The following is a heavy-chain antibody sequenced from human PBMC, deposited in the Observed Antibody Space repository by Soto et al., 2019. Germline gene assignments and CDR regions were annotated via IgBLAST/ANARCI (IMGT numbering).Heavy chain of an antibody. CDR2: IGGNGADT. J-gene: IGHJ4*02. V-gene: IGHV3-23*01. CDR1: GFIFSNYA. D-gene: IGHD6-19*01. CDR3: AIPSGLTVTGPDS. Sequence: LRLSCAASGFIFSNYAMSWVRQAPGKGLEWVSAIGGNGADTYYADSVKGRFTISRDNSKNTLYLQMNSLRAEDTAVYFCAIPSGLTVTGPDSWGQGTLVTVSS.